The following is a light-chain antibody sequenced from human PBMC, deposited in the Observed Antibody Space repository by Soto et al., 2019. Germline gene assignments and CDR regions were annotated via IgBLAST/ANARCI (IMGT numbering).Light chain of an antibody. V-gene: IGKV3-20*01. J-gene: IGKJ1*01. CDR3: QQYVSSPST. CDR1: QSVYSTY. CDR2: GSS. Sequence: EIVLTQSPGTLSLSPGDTATLSCRASQSVYSTYLSWYQHKVGQAPRLLIYGSSTSATGIPDRFSVSGSWTDFPLTIRRLQPEDVAVYYCQQYVSSPSTFGQGTKVEVK.